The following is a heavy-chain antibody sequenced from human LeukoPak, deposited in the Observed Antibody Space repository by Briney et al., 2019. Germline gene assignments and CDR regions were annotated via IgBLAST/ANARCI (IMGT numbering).Heavy chain of an antibody. CDR3: ARGRYSSSSGDFDY. J-gene: IGHJ4*02. V-gene: IGHV3-48*01. D-gene: IGHD6-6*01. Sequence: GGSLRLSCAASGFTFSSYSMNWVRQAPGKGLEWVSYIRSSSSTIYYADSVKGRFTISRDNAKNSLYLQMNSLRAEDTAVYYCARGRYSSSSGDFDYWGQGTLVTVSS. CDR1: GFTFSSYS. CDR2: IRSSSSTI.